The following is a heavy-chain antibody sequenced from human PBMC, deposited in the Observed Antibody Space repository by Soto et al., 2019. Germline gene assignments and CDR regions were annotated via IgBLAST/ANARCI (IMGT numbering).Heavy chain of an antibody. J-gene: IGHJ4*02. D-gene: IGHD2-8*01. CDR1: GFTFSSYA. Sequence: QVQLLGSGGGVVQPGRSLRLSCAASGFTFSSYAMHWVRQPPGKGLEWVAVVSNDGRNKFYADSVRGRFTISRDNSKNTLYLEIDSLRVEDTAVFYCARGQHGLDHWGQGSLV. CDR2: VSNDGRNK. CDR3: ARGQHGLDH. V-gene: IGHV3-30-3*01.